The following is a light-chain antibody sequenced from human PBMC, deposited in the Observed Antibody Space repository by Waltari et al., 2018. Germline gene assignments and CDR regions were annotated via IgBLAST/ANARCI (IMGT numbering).Light chain of an antibody. CDR2: EIS. V-gene: IGLV2-23*02. CDR1: NSNVDILHL. CDR3: CSFAGYGIYV. J-gene: IGLJ1*01. Sequence: QSSLTQPASVSGSPGQSITISCTAVNSNVDILHLVSWSQHHPGRNPGLLIYEISQRPSGISNRFSGSKSGNTASLTISGLQPEDEADYFCCSFAGYGIYVFGSGTQVSVL.